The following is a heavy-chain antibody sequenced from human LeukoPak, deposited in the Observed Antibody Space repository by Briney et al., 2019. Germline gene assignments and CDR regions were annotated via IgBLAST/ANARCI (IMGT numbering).Heavy chain of an antibody. V-gene: IGHV3-30*02. CDR2: IRYDGSNK. Sequence: PGGSLRLSCAASGFTFSSYGMHWVRQAPGKGLEWVAFIRYDGSNKYYADSVKGRFTISRDNAKNSLYLQMNSLRAEDTAVYYCARDNGVWNYGNFDYWGQGTLVTVSS. CDR1: GFTFSSYG. J-gene: IGHJ4*02. D-gene: IGHD1-7*01. CDR3: ARDNGVWNYGNFDY.